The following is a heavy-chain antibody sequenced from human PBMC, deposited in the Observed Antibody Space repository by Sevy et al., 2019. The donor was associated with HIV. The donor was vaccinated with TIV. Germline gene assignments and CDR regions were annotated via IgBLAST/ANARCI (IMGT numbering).Heavy chain of an antibody. CDR2: INPQSGVT. D-gene: IGHD2-2*01. Sequence: ASVKVSCKASGYTFTDYYINWVRQAPGQGLEWMGWINPQSGVTDYAHKFQGRLTMTSDTSINTAYMGLSRLRSDDTAVYYCATSLTDCTRISCYGIFDIWGQGTLVTVSS. CDR3: ATSLTDCTRISCYGIFDI. J-gene: IGHJ3*02. V-gene: IGHV1-2*07. CDR1: GYTFTDYY.